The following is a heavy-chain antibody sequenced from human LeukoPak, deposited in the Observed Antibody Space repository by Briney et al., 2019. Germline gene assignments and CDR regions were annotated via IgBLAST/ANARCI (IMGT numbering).Heavy chain of an antibody. D-gene: IGHD3-16*01. V-gene: IGHV4-34*01. Sequence: SETLSLTCAVYGGSFSGYYWSWIRQPPGKGLEWIGEINHSGSTNYNPSLKSRVIMSFDPSKNQFSLELNSVTAADTAFYYCVRDRGLGRGFDPWGQGTMVTVSS. J-gene: IGHJ5*02. CDR3: VRDRGLGRGFDP. CDR2: INHSGST. CDR1: GGSFSGYY.